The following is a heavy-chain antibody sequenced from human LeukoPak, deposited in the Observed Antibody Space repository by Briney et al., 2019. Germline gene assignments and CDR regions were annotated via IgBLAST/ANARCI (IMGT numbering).Heavy chain of an antibody. V-gene: IGHV3-11*01. CDR2: ITSSGGAGTM. CDR1: GFTFSDYY. D-gene: IGHD1-26*01. Sequence: GGSLRLSCAASGFTFSDYYMSWVRQAPGKGLEWVSYITSSGGAGTMYYADSVKGRFTISRDNGKNSLYLQMNSPRGEDTAVYFCARSYPIDYWGQGTLVTVSS. J-gene: IGHJ4*02. CDR3: ARSYPIDY.